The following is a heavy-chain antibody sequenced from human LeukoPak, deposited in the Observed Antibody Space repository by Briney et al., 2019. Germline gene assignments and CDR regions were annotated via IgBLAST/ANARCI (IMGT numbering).Heavy chain of an antibody. D-gene: IGHD6-13*01. CDR1: GFTFDDYA. J-gene: IGHJ5*02. CDR2: ISWNSGSI. CDR3: AKDYQQGYSSSWYPNGFDP. Sequence: SLRLSCAASGFTFDDYAMHWVRQAPGKGLEWVSGISWNSGSIGYADSVKGRFTISRDNAKNSLYLQMNSLRAEDTALYYCAKDYQQGYSSSWYPNGFDPWGQGTLVTVSS. V-gene: IGHV3-9*01.